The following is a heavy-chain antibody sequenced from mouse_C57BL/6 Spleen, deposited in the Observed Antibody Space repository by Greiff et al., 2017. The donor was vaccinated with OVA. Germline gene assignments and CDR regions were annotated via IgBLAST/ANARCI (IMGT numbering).Heavy chain of an antibody. CDR1: GYTFTSYW. Sequence: QVQLQQSGAELVKPGASVKLSCKASGYTFTSYWMHWVKQRPGQGLEWIGMIHPNSGSTNYNEKFKSKATLTVDKSSSTAYMQLSSLTSEDSAVYYCARVYYSNRYFDYWGQGTTLTVSS. CDR3: ARVYYSNRYFDY. D-gene: IGHD2-5*01. CDR2: IHPNSGST. J-gene: IGHJ2*01. V-gene: IGHV1-64*01.